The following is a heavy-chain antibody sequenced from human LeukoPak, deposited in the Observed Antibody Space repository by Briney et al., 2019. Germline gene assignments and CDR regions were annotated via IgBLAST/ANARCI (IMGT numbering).Heavy chain of an antibody. J-gene: IGHJ4*02. Sequence: GGSLRLSCAASGFTFSSYEMNWVRQGPGKGLEWVSYISSSGTTKYYADSVKGRFTLSRDNAKNSLYLQMNSLRAEDTAVYYCARDGQTTADYWGQGTLVTVSS. CDR2: ISSSGTTK. CDR1: GFTFSSYE. CDR3: ARDGQTTADY. D-gene: IGHD4-17*01. V-gene: IGHV3-48*03.